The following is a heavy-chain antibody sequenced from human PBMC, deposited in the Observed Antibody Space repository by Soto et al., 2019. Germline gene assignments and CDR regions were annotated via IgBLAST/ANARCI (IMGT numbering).Heavy chain of an antibody. J-gene: IGHJ6*02. V-gene: IGHV1-18*01. Sequence: QVQLVQSGAEVKKPGASVKVSCKASGYTFTRSGISWVRQAPGQGPEWMGWISSYNGDTNYAQTFQGRVTMTTDTSTSTAYMELRSLRPDDTAVYYCAREGVAPYYYSGMDVWGQGTPVTVSS. CDR3: AREGVAPYYYSGMDV. CDR1: GYTFTRSG. D-gene: IGHD5-12*01. CDR2: ISSYNGDT.